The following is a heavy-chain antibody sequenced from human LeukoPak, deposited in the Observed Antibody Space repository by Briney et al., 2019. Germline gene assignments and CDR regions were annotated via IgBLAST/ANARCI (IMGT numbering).Heavy chain of an antibody. CDR1: GYTFTSYD. J-gene: IGHJ4*01. CDR2: MNPNSGNT. D-gene: IGHD2-8*01. Sequence: ASVKVFCKASGYTFTSYDINWVRQAAGQGLEWMGWMNPNSGNTGYAQKFQGRVTITRNTSISTAYMELSSLRSEDTAVYYCARASKCTNGVCYNLFYFDYWGQGTLVTVSS. V-gene: IGHV1-8*03. CDR3: ARASKCTNGVCYNLFYFDY.